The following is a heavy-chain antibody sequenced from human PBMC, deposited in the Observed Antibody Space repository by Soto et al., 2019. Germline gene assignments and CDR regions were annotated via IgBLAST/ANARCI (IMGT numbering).Heavy chain of an antibody. CDR1: GGSISSGDYY. D-gene: IGHD1-20*01. Sequence: PSETLSLTCTVSGGSISSGDYYWSWIRQPPGKGLEWIGYIYYSGSTYYKPSLKSRVTISVDTSKNQFSLKLSSVTAADTAVYYCARVSGIRGGGMDVWGQGTTVTVSS. V-gene: IGHV4-30-4*01. J-gene: IGHJ6*02. CDR2: IYYSGST. CDR3: ARVSGIRGGGMDV.